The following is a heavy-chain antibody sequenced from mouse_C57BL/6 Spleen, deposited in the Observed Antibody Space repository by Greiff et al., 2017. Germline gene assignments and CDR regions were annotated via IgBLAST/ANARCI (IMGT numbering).Heavy chain of an antibody. V-gene: IGHV1-15*01. Sequence: QVQLQQSGAELVKPGASVTLSCKASGYTFTDYGMHWVKQTPVHGLEWIGAIDPDTGGTAYNQKFKGKARLTVDKSSSTAYMELRSLTSEDSAVYYCSRCPNYDDYAMDYWGQGTSVTVSS. CDR2: IDPDTGGT. D-gene: IGHD2-4*01. J-gene: IGHJ4*01. CDR1: GYTFTDYG. CDR3: SRCPNYDDYAMDY.